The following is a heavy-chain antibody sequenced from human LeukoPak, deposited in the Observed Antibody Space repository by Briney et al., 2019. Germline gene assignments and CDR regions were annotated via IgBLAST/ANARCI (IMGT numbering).Heavy chain of an antibody. D-gene: IGHD2-2*01. CDR3: ARGLPNDDAFDI. Sequence: NPSETLSLTCTVSGGSISSYYWSWIRQPPGKGLEWIGYIYYSGSTNYNPSLKSRVTISVDTSKNQFSLKLSSVTAADTAVYYCARGLPNDDAFDIWGRGTMVTVSS. V-gene: IGHV4-59*01. J-gene: IGHJ3*02. CDR2: IYYSGST. CDR1: GGSISSYY.